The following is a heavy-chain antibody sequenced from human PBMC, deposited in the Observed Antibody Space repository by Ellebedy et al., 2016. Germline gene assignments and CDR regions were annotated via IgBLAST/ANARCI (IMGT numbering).Heavy chain of an antibody. CDR3: ARTSVLMVYGELDY. J-gene: IGHJ4*02. D-gene: IGHD2-8*01. Sequence: GGSLRLSCAASGFTVSSYALHWVRQAPGKGLEWVAAISYDGSNKYYADSVKDRFTISRDNSKSTLYLEMNSLRAEDTAVYFCARTSVLMVYGELDYWGQGSLVTVSS. CDR1: GFTVSSYA. V-gene: IGHV3-30-3*01. CDR2: ISYDGSNK.